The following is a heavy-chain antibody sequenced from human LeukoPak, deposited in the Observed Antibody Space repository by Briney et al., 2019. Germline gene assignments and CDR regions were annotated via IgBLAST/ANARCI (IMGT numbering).Heavy chain of an antibody. CDR1: GFTFSDYW. Sequence: GGSLRLSCAASGFTFSDYWMHWVRQVPGKGLVWVSHINSDGSSTSYADSVKGRFTISRDNAKNTLYLQMNSLRAEDTAVYYCARGLIVAAGTGYWGQGTLATVSS. J-gene: IGHJ4*02. CDR2: INSDGSST. D-gene: IGHD6-13*01. CDR3: ARGLIVAAGTGY. V-gene: IGHV3-74*01.